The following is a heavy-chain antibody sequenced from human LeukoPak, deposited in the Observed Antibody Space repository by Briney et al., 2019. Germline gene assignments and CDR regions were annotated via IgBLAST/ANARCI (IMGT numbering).Heavy chain of an antibody. CDR3: TTDLRGATMVRGTKGNPIDY. J-gene: IGHJ4*02. D-gene: IGHD3-10*01. V-gene: IGHV3-15*01. CDR1: GFTFSSAW. CDR2: IKSKTSGGTA. Sequence: GGSLRLSCAASGFTFSSAWLNWVRQVPGKGLEWVGRIKSKTSGGTADYAAPLKGRFTLSRDDSKNTVYLQMDSLRNEDTAIYYCTTDLRGATMVRGTKGNPIDYWGQGTLVTVSS.